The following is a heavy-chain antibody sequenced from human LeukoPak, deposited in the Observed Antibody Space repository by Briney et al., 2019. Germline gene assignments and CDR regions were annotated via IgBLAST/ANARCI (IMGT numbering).Heavy chain of an antibody. CDR3: ARVVGNAGYFDY. CDR2: IIPIFGTA. CDR1: GGTFSSYA. Sequence: GASVKFSCKASGGTFSSYAISWVRQAPGQGLEWMGGIIPIFGTANYAQKFQGRVTITADESTSTAYMELSSLRSEDTAVYYCARVVGNAGYFDYWGQGTLVTVSS. V-gene: IGHV1-69*13. D-gene: IGHD2-2*01. J-gene: IGHJ4*02.